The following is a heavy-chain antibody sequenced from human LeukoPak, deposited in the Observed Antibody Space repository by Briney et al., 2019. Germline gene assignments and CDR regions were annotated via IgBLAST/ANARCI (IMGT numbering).Heavy chain of an antibody. V-gene: IGHV1-69*13. CDR2: ITPIFGTA. J-gene: IGHJ4*02. CDR3: ARGYDILTEYYFDY. D-gene: IGHD3-9*01. Sequence: GASVKVSCKASGGTFSSYAISWARQAPGQGLEWMGGITPIFGTANYAQKFQGRVTITADESTSTAYMELSSLRSEDTAVYYCARGYDILTEYYFDYWGQGTLVTVSS. CDR1: GGTFSSYA.